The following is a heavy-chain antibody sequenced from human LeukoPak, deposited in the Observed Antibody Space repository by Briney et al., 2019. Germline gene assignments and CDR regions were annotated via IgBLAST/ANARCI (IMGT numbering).Heavy chain of an antibody. CDR3: ARGRIDITIFGVVTSFDY. CDR1: GFTFSSYS. CDR2: ISSSSSYI. D-gene: IGHD3-3*01. V-gene: IGHV3-21*01. J-gene: IGHJ4*02. Sequence: GGSLRLSCAASGFTFSSYSMNWVRQAPGKGLEWVSSISSSSSYIYYADSVKGRFTISRDNAKNSLYLQMNSLRAEDTAVYYCARGRIDITIFGVVTSFDYWGQGTLVTVSS.